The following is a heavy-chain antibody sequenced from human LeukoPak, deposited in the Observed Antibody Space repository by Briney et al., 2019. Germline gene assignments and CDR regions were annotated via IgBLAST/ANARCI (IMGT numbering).Heavy chain of an antibody. CDR2: INPNSGGT. CDR1: GYTFTGYY. J-gene: IGHJ4*02. V-gene: IGHV1-2*02. Sequence: ASVKVSCKASGYTFTGYYMHWVRQAPGQGLEWMGWINPNSGGTNYAQKFQGRVTMTRDTSISTAYMELSRLRSDDTAVYYCARGTVGATGDFDYWGQGTLVTVSS. D-gene: IGHD1-26*01. CDR3: ARGTVGATGDFDY.